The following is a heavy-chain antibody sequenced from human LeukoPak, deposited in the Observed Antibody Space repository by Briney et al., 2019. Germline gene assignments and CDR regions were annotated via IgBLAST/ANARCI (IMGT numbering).Heavy chain of an antibody. D-gene: IGHD3-22*01. CDR1: GYTFTSYA. CDR2: INAGNGNT. Sequence: ASVKVSCKASGYTFTSYAMHWVRQAPGQGLEWMGWINAGNGNTKYSQKFQGRVTITRDTSASTAYMELSSLRSEDTAVYYCARGYDSSGYYRRSPNYFDYWGQGTLVTVSS. V-gene: IGHV1-3*01. CDR3: ARGYDSSGYYRRSPNYFDY. J-gene: IGHJ4*02.